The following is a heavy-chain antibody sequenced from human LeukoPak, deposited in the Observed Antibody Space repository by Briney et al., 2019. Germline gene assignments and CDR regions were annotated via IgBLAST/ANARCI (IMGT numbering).Heavy chain of an antibody. D-gene: IGHD6-13*01. CDR1: GYRLDTYW. CDR3: ARLHSLHYFDF. V-gene: IGHV5-51*01. J-gene: IGHJ4*02. Sequence: AESLKISCKGFGYRLDTYWIGWVRQMPGKSLEWMGIIYPGDSATRYSPSFQGQVTISADKSISTAYLPWSSLKASDTAMYYCARLHSLHYFDFWGQGTLVTVSS. CDR2: IYPGDSAT.